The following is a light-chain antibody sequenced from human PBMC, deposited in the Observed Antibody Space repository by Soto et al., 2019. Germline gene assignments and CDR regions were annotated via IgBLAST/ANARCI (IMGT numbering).Light chain of an antibody. Sequence: IVLTQSPGTLSVSPGERVILSCRASQTLRNKLAWYQQKPGQAPRLLIYGGFTRATGIPARFSGSGSGTEFTLTINSLQYEEFAIYYCQQHNDWPLTFGPGTKLDLK. CDR2: GGF. J-gene: IGKJ3*01. V-gene: IGKV3-15*01. CDR1: QTLRNK. CDR3: QQHNDWPLT.